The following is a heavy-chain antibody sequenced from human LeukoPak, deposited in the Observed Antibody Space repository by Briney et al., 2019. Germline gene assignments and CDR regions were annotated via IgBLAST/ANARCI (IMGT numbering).Heavy chain of an antibody. CDR1: GFIFHNYD. V-gene: IGHV3-30*03. Sequence: PGGSLRLSCAASGFIFHNYDIHWVRQAPGKGLEWVAVISHDGDNDYFVDSVKGRFTISRDNSKNTVYLQMNSLRAEDTAVYYCARERGIAPAFRWNWFDPWGQGTLVTVSS. CDR3: ARERGIAPAFRWNWFDP. D-gene: IGHD6-13*01. CDR2: ISHDGDND. J-gene: IGHJ5*02.